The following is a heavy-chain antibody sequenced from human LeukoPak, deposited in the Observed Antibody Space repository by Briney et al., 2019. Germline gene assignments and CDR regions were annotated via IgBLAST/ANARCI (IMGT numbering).Heavy chain of an antibody. J-gene: IGHJ6*03. CDR3: ARVDTVNYYYYMDV. CDR2: MNPNSGNT. Sequence: GASVKVSCKASGYTFTSYDINWVRQATGKGLEWMGWMNPNSGNTGYAQKFQGRVTMNRNTSISTAYMELSSLRSEDTAVYYCARVDTVNYYYYMDVWGKGTPVTVSS. CDR1: GYTFTSYD. D-gene: IGHD5-18*01. V-gene: IGHV1-8*01.